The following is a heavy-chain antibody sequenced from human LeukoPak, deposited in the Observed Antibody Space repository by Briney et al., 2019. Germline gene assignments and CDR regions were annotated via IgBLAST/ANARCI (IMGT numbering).Heavy chain of an antibody. D-gene: IGHD3-22*01. CDR3: ARVHDSSGYYWYFDL. CDR2: IYPGDSDP. J-gene: IGHJ2*01. CDR1: GYRFNTYW. Sequence: GESLKISCKGSGYRFNTYWIAWVRQMPGKGLEWMGIIYPGDSDPRYRPSFQGQVNISADKSISTAYLQWNSLKASDTAVYYCARVHDSSGYYWYFDLWGRGTLVTVSS. V-gene: IGHV5-51*01.